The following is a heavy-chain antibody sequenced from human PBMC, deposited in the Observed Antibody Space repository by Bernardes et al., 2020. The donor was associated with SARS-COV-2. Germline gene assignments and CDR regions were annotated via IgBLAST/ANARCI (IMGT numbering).Heavy chain of an antibody. D-gene: IGHD5-12*01. J-gene: IGHJ4*02. V-gene: IGHV4-34*01. CDR1: GGSFSGYY. CDR2: INHSGST. Sequence: TLSLTCAVYGGSFSGYYWSWIRQPPGKGLEWIGEINHSGSTNYNPSLKSRVTISVDTSKNQFSLKLSSVTAADTAVYYCARGRELVDIVATVPTNFDYWGQGTLVTVSS. CDR3: ARGRELVDIVATVPTNFDY.